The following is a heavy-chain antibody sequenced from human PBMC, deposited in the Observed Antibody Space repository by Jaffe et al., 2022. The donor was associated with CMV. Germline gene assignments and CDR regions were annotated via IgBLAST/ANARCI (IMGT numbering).Heavy chain of an antibody. Sequence: QMQLVQSGPEVKKPGTSVKVSCKASGFTFTSSAVQWVRQARGQRLEWIGWIVVGSGNTNYAQKFQERVTITRDMSTSTAYMELSSLRSEDTAVYYCAAHFSGVYAIFAFDIWGQGTMVTVSS. J-gene: IGHJ3*02. CDR1: GFTFTSSA. CDR3: AAHFSGVYAIFAFDI. CDR2: IVVGSGNT. D-gene: IGHD2-8*01. V-gene: IGHV1-58*01.